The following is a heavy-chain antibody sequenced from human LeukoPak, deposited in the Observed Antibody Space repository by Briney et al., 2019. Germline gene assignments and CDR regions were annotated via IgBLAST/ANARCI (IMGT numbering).Heavy chain of an antibody. CDR1: GGSISSNLHY. CDR3: ARGEQNYYGHNWFDP. J-gene: IGHJ5*02. Sequence: PSETLSLTCTVSGGSISSNLHYWGWIRQPPGKGLEWIGSIYYRGTTYYNPSLKSRVTISVDTSKNQFSLKLSSVTAADTAVYYCARGEQNYYGHNWFDPWGQGTLVTVSS. D-gene: IGHD3-10*01. CDR2: IYYRGTT. V-gene: IGHV4-39*07.